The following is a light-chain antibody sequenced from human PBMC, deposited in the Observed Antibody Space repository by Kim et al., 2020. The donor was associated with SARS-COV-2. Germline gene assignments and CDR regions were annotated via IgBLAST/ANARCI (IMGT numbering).Light chain of an antibody. V-gene: IGLV1-51*01. CDR2: DNN. Sequence: QSVLTQPPSVSAAPGQKVTISCSGSSSNIGNNYVSWYQQLPGTAPKLLIYDNNKRPSGIPDRFSGSKSGTSATPGITGLQTGDEADYYCGTWDSSLSAWVFGGGTQLTVL. CDR3: GTWDSSLSAWV. J-gene: IGLJ3*02. CDR1: SSNIGNNY.